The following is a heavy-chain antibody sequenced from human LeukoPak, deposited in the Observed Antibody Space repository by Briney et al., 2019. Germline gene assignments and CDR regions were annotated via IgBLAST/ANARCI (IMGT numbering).Heavy chain of an antibody. CDR3: AKDWAQRIAARPGLLDY. D-gene: IGHD6-6*01. CDR2: ISISGGST. Sequence: PGGSLRLSCAASGFTFSNYGMSWVRQAPGKGLEWVSVISISGGSTYYADSVKGRFTISRDNSKNTLYLQMNSLRAEDTAVYYCAKDWAQRIAARPGLLDYWGQGTLVTVSS. CDR1: GFTFSNYG. V-gene: IGHV3-23*01. J-gene: IGHJ4*02.